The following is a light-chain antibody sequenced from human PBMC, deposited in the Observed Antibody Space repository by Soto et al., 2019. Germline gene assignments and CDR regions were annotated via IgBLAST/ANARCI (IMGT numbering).Light chain of an antibody. CDR3: QQYHNRWT. CDR1: QSVSNN. V-gene: IGKV3-15*01. CDR2: GAS. J-gene: IGKJ1*01. Sequence: EIVMTQSPATLSVSPGERATLSCRASQSVSNNLAWYQKKPGQAPRLLIYGASTRATGIPARFSGSGSGTAFTLTISCLPPQDFAFYYCQQYHNRWTFGQGTKVEIK.